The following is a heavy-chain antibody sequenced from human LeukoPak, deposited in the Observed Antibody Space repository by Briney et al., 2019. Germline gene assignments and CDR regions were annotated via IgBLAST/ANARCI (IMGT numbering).Heavy chain of an antibody. CDR1: GYTFTSYG. CDR2: ISAYNVNT. Sequence: ASVKVSCKASGYTFTSYGISWVRQAPGQGLEWMGWISAYNVNTNYAQKFQGRVTVTTDTSTNTAYLELRSLRSDDTAVYYCARGGSSWSSDAFDIWGQGTMVTVSS. V-gene: IGHV1-18*01. CDR3: ARGGSSWSSDAFDI. J-gene: IGHJ3*02. D-gene: IGHD6-13*01.